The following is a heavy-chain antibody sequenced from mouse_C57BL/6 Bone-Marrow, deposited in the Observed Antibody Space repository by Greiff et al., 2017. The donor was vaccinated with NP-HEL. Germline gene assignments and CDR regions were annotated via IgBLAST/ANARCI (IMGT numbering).Heavy chain of an antibody. J-gene: IGHJ3*01. D-gene: IGHD2-3*01. Sequence: EVQVVESGAELVSPGASVKLSCTASGFNIKDDYMHWVKQRPEQGLEWIGWIDPENGDTEYASKFQGKATITADTSSNTAYLQLSSLTSEDTAVYYCTTGGYSWFAYWGQGTLVTVSA. CDR2: IDPENGDT. CDR1: GFNIKDDY. V-gene: IGHV14-4*01. CDR3: TTGGYSWFAY.